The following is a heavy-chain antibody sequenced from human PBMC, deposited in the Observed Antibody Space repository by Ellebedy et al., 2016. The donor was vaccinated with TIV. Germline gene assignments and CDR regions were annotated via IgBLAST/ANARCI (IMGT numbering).Heavy chain of an antibody. Sequence: ASVKVSXXASGYTFTSYDINWVRQATGQGLEWMGWMNPNSGGTNYAQKFQGRVTMTRDTSISTAYMELSRLRSDDTAVYYCARDTGDYYFDYWGQGTLVTVSS. V-gene: IGHV1-2*02. CDR1: GYTFTSYD. D-gene: IGHD7-27*01. J-gene: IGHJ4*02. CDR3: ARDTGDYYFDY. CDR2: MNPNSGGT.